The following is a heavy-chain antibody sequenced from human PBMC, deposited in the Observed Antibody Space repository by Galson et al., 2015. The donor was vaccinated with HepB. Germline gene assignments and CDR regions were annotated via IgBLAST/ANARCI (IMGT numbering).Heavy chain of an antibody. CDR1: GFTFTNAW. J-gene: IGHJ4*02. Sequence: SLRLSCAASGFTFTNAWMSWVRQAPGKGLEWVGRIKSNTDGGTTDFAAPVKVRFTISRDDSKNTLYLQMNSLKTEDTAVYYCARDTMLRFWGQGTLVTVSS. V-gene: IGHV3-15*01. D-gene: IGHD3-10*01. CDR3: ARDTMLRF. CDR2: IKSNTDGGTT.